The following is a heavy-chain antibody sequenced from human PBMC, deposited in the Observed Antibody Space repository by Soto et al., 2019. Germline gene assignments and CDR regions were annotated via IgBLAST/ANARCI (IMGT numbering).Heavy chain of an antibody. V-gene: IGHV1-18*04. D-gene: IGHD2-2*01. Sequence: QVQLVQSGAEVKKPGASVKVSCKASGYDFSSYGISWVRQAPGQGLEWMGGISASNGNRDYAQQFQGRVTMTSDTSRTTAYMDLRSLRSDDTAVYYCVREPQRKDYGGQGTLVNVSS. CDR3: VREPQRKDY. CDR2: ISASNGNR. CDR1: GYDFSSYG. J-gene: IGHJ4*02.